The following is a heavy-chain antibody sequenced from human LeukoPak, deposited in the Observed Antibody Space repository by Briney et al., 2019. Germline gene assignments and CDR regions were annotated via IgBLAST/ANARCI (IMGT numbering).Heavy chain of an antibody. D-gene: IGHD2-2*01. Sequence: ASVEVSCKASGYTFTGYFMHWVRQAPGQGLEWMGWINPNSGGTNYAQKFQGRVTMTRDTSNSTAYMELSRLRSDDTAVYYCARDLGVPAAYYYYYMDGWGKGTTVTVS. CDR2: INPNSGGT. CDR1: GYTFTGYF. CDR3: ARDLGVPAAYYYYYMDG. V-gene: IGHV1-2*02. J-gene: IGHJ6*03.